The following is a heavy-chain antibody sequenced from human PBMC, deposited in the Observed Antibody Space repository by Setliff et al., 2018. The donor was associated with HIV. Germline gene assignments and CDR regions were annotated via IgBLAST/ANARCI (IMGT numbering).Heavy chain of an antibody. V-gene: IGHV4-39*02. CDR3: AREDSSYHYFDS. Sequence: SETLSLTCTVSGDSASNSRYYWAWIRQPPGKGREWIGSIFYSGSANYNPSLTSPVTISVDTSKNQFSLKLRSVTAADTAVYWCAREDSSYHYFDSWGQGRLVTVSS. J-gene: IGHJ4*02. CDR2: IFYSGSA. CDR1: GDSASNSRYY. D-gene: IGHD3-22*01.